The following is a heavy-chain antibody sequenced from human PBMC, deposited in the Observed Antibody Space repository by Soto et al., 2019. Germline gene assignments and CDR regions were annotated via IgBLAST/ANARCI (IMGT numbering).Heavy chain of an antibody. CDR2: INPNSGGT. J-gene: IGHJ6*02. V-gene: IGHV1-2*02. CDR1: GYTFTGCY. D-gene: IGHD5-18*01. Sequence: ASVKVSCKASGYTFTGCYMHWVRQAPGQGLEWMGWINPNSGGTNYAQKFQGRVTMTRDTSISTAYMELSRLRSDDTAVYYCARDWVDTAIQGHYYYYYGMDVWGQGTTVTVS. CDR3: ARDWVDTAIQGHYYYYYGMDV.